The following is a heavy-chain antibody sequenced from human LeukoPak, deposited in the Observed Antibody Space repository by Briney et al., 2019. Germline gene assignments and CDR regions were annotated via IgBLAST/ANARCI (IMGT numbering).Heavy chain of an antibody. D-gene: IGHD5-18*01. Sequence: GGSLRLSCAASGFTFSSYEMNWVRQAPGKGLEWVSYISSSGSTIYYADSVKGRFTISRDNAKNSLYLQMNSLRAEDTAVYYCARSPYKSYGYPEYFQHWGQGTLVTVSS. CDR1: GFTFSSYE. CDR3: ARSPYKSYGYPEYFQH. J-gene: IGHJ1*01. V-gene: IGHV3-48*03. CDR2: ISSSGSTI.